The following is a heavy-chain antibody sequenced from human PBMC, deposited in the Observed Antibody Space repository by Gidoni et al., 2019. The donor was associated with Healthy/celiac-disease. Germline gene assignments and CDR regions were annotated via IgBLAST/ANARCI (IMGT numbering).Heavy chain of an antibody. CDR1: GFTFSSYA. V-gene: IGHV3-23*01. J-gene: IGHJ4*02. CDR2: ISGSGGST. CDR3: GSAYCGGDCPNFFDY. Sequence: EVQLLESGGGLVQPGGSLRLSCAASGFTFSSYAMSWVRQAPGKGLEWVSAISGSGGSTYYADSVKGRFTISRDNSKNTLYLQMNSLRAEDTAVYYCGSAYCGGDCPNFFDYWGQGTLVTVSS. D-gene: IGHD2-21*02.